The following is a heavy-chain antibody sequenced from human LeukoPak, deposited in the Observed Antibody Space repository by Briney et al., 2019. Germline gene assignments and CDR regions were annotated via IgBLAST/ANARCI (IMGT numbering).Heavy chain of an antibody. CDR2: IWYDGSNK. J-gene: IGHJ4*02. V-gene: IGHV3-33*01. Sequence: GGSLRLSCAASGFAFSSYGMHWVRQAPGKGLEWVAVIWYDGSNKYYADSVKGRFTISRDNSKNTLYLQMNSLRAEDTAVYYCASQLELPLDYWGQGTLVTVSS. D-gene: IGHD1-7*01. CDR1: GFAFSSYG. CDR3: ASQLELPLDY.